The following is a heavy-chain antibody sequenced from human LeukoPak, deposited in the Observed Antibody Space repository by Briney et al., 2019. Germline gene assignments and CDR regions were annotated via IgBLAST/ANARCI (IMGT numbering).Heavy chain of an antibody. CDR1: GFTFSSYW. CDR3: AKNSPDGWD. D-gene: IGHD5-24*01. J-gene: IGHJ4*02. V-gene: IGHV3-7*03. CDR2: IKQDGSEK. Sequence: PGGSLRLSCAASGFTFSSYWMNWVRQAPGKGLEWVANIKQDGSEKNCVDSVKGRFTISRDNAKNSLYLQMNSLRAEDTAVYYCAKNSPDGWDWGQGTLVTVSS.